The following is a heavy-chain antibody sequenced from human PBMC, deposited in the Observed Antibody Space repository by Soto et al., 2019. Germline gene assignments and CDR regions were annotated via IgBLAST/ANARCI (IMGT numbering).Heavy chain of an antibody. J-gene: IGHJ4*02. V-gene: IGHV3-9*01. CDR1: GFTFDDYA. CDR3: AKAHYGSGWYGPYDY. CDR2: ISWNSGNI. Sequence: EVQLVESGGGLVQPGRSLRLSCAASGFTFDDYAMHWVRQAPGKGLEWVSVISWNSGNIGYADSVKGRFTISRDNAKNSLYLQMNSLRADDTALYYCAKAHYGSGWYGPYDYWGQGTLVTVSS. D-gene: IGHD6-19*01.